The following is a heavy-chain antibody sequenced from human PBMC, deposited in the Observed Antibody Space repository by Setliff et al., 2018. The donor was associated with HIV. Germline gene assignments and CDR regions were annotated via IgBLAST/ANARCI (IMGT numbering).Heavy chain of an antibody. D-gene: IGHD3-3*01. CDR3: AKERLRFLGWLPLDY. J-gene: IGHJ4*02. CDR2: ISYDGINK. V-gene: IGHV3-30-3*02. CDR1: GFTFSSYA. Sequence: GGSLRLSCAASGFTFSSYAMHWVRQAPGKGLECVAAISYDGINKYYADSVKGRFTISRDNSKNTLYLQMNSLRAEDTAVYYCAKERLRFLGWLPLDYWGQGTLVTVSS.